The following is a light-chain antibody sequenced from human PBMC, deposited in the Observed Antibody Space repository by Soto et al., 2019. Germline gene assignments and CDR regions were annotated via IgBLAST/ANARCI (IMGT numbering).Light chain of an antibody. CDR3: QQYVSSPLT. J-gene: IGKJ1*01. Sequence: EIVLTQSPGTLSLSPGERATLSCRASQSVSSTYLAWYQQKPGQAHRLLIYGASSRTTGIPDRFSGSGSGTDFTLTISRLEPEDFAVYYCQQYVSSPLTFGQGTKVEI. CDR2: GAS. CDR1: QSVSSTY. V-gene: IGKV3-20*01.